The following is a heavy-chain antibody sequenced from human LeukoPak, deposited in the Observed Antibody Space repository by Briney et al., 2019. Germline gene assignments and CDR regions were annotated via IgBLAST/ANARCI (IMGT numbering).Heavy chain of an antibody. D-gene: IGHD2-2*01. CDR3: ARLGYCSSTSCYGAHYYYYMDV. J-gene: IGHJ6*03. Sequence: PSETLSLTCAVYGGSFSGYYWSWIRQPPGKGLEWIGEINHSGSTNYNPSLKSRVTISVDTSKNQFSLKLSSVTAADTAVYYCARLGYCSSTSCYGAHYYYYMDVWGKGTTVTISS. V-gene: IGHV4-34*01. CDR2: INHSGST. CDR1: GGSFSGYY.